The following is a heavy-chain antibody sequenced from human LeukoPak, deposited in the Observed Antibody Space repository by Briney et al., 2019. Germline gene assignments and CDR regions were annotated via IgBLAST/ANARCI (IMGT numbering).Heavy chain of an antibody. CDR3: ARDFGYSGSWYYYYMDV. Sequence: SVKVSCKASGGTFSSYAISWVRQAPGQGLEWMGGIIPIFGTANYAQKFQGRVTITTDESTSTAYMELSSLRSEDTAVYYCARDFGYSGSWYYYYMDVWGKGTTVTVSS. D-gene: IGHD6-13*01. CDR1: GGTFSSYA. V-gene: IGHV1-69*05. CDR2: IIPIFGTA. J-gene: IGHJ6*03.